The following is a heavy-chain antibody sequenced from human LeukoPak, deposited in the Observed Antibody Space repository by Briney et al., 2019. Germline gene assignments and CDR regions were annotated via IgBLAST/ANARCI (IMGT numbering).Heavy chain of an antibody. CDR3: AIDSSGWYRGSRDYYYYMDV. CDR2: IYYTGTT. CDR1: GGSINSYY. D-gene: IGHD6-19*01. V-gene: IGHV4-59*01. Sequence: PSETLSLTCTVSGGSINSYYWSWIRQPPGKGLEWIGYIYYTGTTNYNPSLKSRVTISLDTSKNQFSLKLSSVTAADTAVYYCAIDSSGWYRGSRDYYYYMDVWGKGTTVTISS. J-gene: IGHJ6*03.